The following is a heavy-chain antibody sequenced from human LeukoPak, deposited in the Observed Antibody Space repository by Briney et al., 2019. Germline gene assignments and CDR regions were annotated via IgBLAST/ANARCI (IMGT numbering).Heavy chain of an antibody. J-gene: IGHJ4*02. Sequence: PGGSLRLSCSASGFTFSSYAIHWVRQAPGKGLEYVSAISSNGGSTYYADSVKGRFTISRDNSKNTLYLQMSSLRAEDTAVYYCVKDRVATICGLSDYWGQGTLVTVSS. CDR3: VKDRVATICGLSDY. D-gene: IGHD5-12*01. CDR2: ISSNGGST. V-gene: IGHV3-64D*06. CDR1: GFTFSSYA.